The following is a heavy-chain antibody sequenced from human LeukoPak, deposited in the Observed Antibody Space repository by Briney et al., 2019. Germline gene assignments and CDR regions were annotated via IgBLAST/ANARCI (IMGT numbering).Heavy chain of an antibody. CDR3: ARALYDSSGYYDY. D-gene: IGHD3-22*01. J-gene: IGHJ4*02. Sequence: PGGSLRLSCAASGFTFSSYSMNWVRQAPGKGLEWVSYISSSSSTIYYADSVKGRFTISRDNAKNSLYLQMNSLRAEDTAVYYCARALYDSSGYYDYWGQGTLVTVSS. CDR1: GFTFSSYS. V-gene: IGHV3-48*01. CDR2: ISSSSSTI.